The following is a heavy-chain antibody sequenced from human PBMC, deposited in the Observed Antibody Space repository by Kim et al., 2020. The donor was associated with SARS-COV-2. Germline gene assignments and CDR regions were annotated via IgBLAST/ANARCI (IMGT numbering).Heavy chain of an antibody. Sequence: GGSLRLSCKASGFPFSDSEMTWVRQTPGKGLEWLSYISGGSSTIHYADSVKGRFTISRDNAKNSLHLQMNSLRVEDTGVYYCARTPGATGVGYDFYFYGLDVWGQGTTDTVSS. D-gene: IGHD5-18*01. J-gene: IGHJ6*02. CDR3: ARTPGATGVGYDFYFYGLDV. V-gene: IGHV3-48*03. CDR2: ISGGSSTI. CDR1: GFPFSDSE.